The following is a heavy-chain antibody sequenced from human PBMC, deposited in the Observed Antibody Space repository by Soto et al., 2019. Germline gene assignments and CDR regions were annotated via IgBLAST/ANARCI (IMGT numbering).Heavy chain of an antibody. D-gene: IGHD6-19*01. V-gene: IGHV3-23*01. J-gene: IGHJ6*02. CDR1: GFTFSSHA. Sequence: EVQLLESGGGLVQPGGSLRLSCAASGFTFSSHAMTWVRQAPGKGLEWVSGISSSGGTTYYADSVRGRFTISRDNSKNTLSLQMNSLRAEDTAVYYCARRAGVAAWYGMDVWGQGTTVTVSS. CDR2: ISSSGGTT. CDR3: ARRAGVAAWYGMDV.